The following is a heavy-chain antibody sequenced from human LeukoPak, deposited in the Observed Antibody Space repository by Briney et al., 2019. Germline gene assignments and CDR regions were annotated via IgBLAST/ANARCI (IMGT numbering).Heavy chain of an antibody. V-gene: IGHV3-21*01. D-gene: IGHD3-22*01. J-gene: IGHJ4*02. CDR2: ISSSSSYI. CDR1: GFTFSSYS. CDR3: ARERALGYYYDSS. Sequence: GGSLRLSCAASGFTFSSYSMNWVRQAPGKGLEWVSSISSSSSYIYYADSVKGQFTISRDNAKNSLYLQMNSLRAEDTAVYYCARERALGYYYDSSWGQGTLVTVSS.